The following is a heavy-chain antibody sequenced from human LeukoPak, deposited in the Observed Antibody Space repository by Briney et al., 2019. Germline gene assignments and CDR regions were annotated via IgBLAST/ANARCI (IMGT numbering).Heavy chain of an antibody. CDR1: GFTFSNYE. Sequence: PGGSLRLSCEASGFTFSNYEMNWVRQAPGKGLEWVANIKQDGSEKYYVDSVKGRFTISRDNAKNSLYLQMNSLRAEDTAVYYCARIGYSSSWYPGYYYYYMDVWGKGTTVTVSS. J-gene: IGHJ6*03. CDR2: IKQDGSEK. CDR3: ARIGYSSSWYPGYYYYYMDV. V-gene: IGHV3-7*01. D-gene: IGHD6-13*01.